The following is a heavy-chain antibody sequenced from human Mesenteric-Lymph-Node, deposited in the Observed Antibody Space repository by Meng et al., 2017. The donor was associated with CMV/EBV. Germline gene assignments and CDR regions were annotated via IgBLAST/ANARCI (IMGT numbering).Heavy chain of an antibody. CDR2: INSDGGGT. CDR1: GFTFSSYW. J-gene: IGHJ5*02. D-gene: IGHD1-20*01. CDR3: VRGGDNWNRDYWFDP. Sequence: GESLKISCAASGFTFSSYWMHWVRQAPGKGLVWVSRINSDGGGTYYADFVKGRFTISRDNAKNTLYLQVNSLRAEDTAVYYCVRGGDNWNRDYWFDPWGQGTLVTVSS. V-gene: IGHV3-74*01.